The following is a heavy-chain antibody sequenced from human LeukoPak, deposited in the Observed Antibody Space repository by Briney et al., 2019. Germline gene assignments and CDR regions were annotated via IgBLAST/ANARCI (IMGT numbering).Heavy chain of an antibody. CDR3: ARRGSGWPFDY. CDR1: GGSISSYY. Sequence: SETLSLTCTVSGGSISSYYWSWIRQPPGKGLEWIGYIYYSGSTNYNPSLKSRVTISVDTSKNQFSLKLSSVTAADAAVYYCARRGSGWPFDYWGQGTLVTVSS. V-gene: IGHV4-59*08. CDR2: IYYSGST. D-gene: IGHD6-19*01. J-gene: IGHJ4*02.